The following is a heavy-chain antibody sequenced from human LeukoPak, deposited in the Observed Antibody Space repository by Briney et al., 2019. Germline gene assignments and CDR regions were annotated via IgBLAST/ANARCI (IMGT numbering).Heavy chain of an antibody. V-gene: IGHV4-34*01. Sequence: SETLSLTCAVYGGSFSGYYWSWIRQPPGKGLEWIGEINHSGSTNYNPSLKSRVTISVDTSKNQFSLKLSSVTAADTAVYYCARAYGSGSYPLQRKYYFDYWGPGNPGHRLL. J-gene: IGHJ4*02. CDR1: GGSFSGYY. D-gene: IGHD3-10*01. CDR3: ARAYGSGSYPLQRKYYFDY. CDR2: INHSGST.